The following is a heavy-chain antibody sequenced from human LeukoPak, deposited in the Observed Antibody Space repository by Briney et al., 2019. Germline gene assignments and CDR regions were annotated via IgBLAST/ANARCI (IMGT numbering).Heavy chain of an antibody. Sequence: PSETLSLTCTVSGGSISGYYWSWIRQPPGKGLEWIGEINHSGSTNYNPSLKSRVTISVDTSKNQFSLKLSSVTAADTAVYYCARVARGSPSSGDYWGQGTLVTVSS. CDR2: INHSGST. V-gene: IGHV4-34*01. CDR3: ARVARGSPSSGDY. CDR1: GGSISGYY. J-gene: IGHJ4*02. D-gene: IGHD3-22*01.